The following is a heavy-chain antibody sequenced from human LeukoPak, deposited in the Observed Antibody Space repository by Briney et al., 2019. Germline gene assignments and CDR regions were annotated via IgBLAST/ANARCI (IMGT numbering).Heavy chain of an antibody. CDR2: MDPNSDTS. Sequence: ASVKVSCKASGFTFGRYEVNWVRQATGQGVEWLGWMDPNSDTSGYAQKFQGRVTMTRHTSINTAYMELSSLRSDDTAVYYCARVLSSSWYGGGYLDLWGRGTQVTVSS. CDR1: GFTFGRYE. D-gene: IGHD6-13*01. J-gene: IGHJ2*01. CDR3: ARVLSSSWYGGGYLDL. V-gene: IGHV1-8*01.